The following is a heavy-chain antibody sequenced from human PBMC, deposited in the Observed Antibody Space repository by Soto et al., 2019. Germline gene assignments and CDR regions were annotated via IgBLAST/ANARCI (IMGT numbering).Heavy chain of an antibody. CDR2: ISSNSAYI. J-gene: IGHJ5*02. CDR1: GLTFRSFT. CDR3: TRDASRDSSARGWFDP. Sequence: PGWSLRLSCAASGLTFRSFTMNWVRQAPGKGLGWVSTISSNSAYIYYTDALRGRFTISRDNAKNSLHLQMNSLRAEDTAVYYCTRDASRDSSARGWFDPWGPGTLVTVSS. V-gene: IGHV3-21*01. D-gene: IGHD6-13*01.